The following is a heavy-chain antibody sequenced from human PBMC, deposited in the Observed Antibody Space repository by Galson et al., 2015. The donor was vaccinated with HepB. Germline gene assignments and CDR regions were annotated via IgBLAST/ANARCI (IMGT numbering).Heavy chain of an antibody. CDR2: ISSSGSTI. D-gene: IGHD2-21*01. Sequence: SLRLSCAASGFTFSDYYMSWIRQAPGKGLEWVSYISSSGSTIYYADSVKGRFTISRDNAKNSLYLQMNSLRAEDTAVYYCARLIVVVIAIDLHGDNWFDPWGQGTLVTVSS. J-gene: IGHJ5*02. CDR3: ARLIVVVIAIDLHGDNWFDP. CDR1: GFTFSDYY. V-gene: IGHV3-11*01.